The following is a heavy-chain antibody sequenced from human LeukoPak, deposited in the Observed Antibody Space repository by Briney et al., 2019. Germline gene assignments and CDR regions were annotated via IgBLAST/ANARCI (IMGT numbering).Heavy chain of an antibody. J-gene: IGHJ4*02. Sequence: GGSLRLSCAASGFTVSSNYMSWVRQAPGKGLEWVSVIYSGGSTYYADSVKGRFTISRDNSKNTLYLQMNSLRAEDTAVYYCARSYGSGSWYYFDYWGQGTLVTVSS. CDR3: ARSYGSGSWYYFDY. CDR1: GFTVSSNY. CDR2: IYSGGST. V-gene: IGHV3-53*01. D-gene: IGHD3-10*01.